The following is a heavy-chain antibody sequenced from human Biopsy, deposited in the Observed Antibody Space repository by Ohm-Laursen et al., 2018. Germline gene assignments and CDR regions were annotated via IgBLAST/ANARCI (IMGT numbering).Heavy chain of an antibody. D-gene: IGHD1-20*01. CDR1: GYTLTDLS. V-gene: IGHV1-24*01. Sequence: GASVKVSCKVSGYTLTDLSMHWVRQAPGKGLEWMGGFAPENGKTIYAQKFQGRVTMTEDTSTDTAYMELSNLRSEDTAVYYCAGDINNWNASYWGQGTLVIVSS. J-gene: IGHJ4*02. CDR3: AGDINNWNASY. CDR2: FAPENGKT.